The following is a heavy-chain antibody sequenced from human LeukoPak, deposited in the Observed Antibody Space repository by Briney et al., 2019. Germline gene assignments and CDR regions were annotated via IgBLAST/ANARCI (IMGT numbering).Heavy chain of an antibody. CDR3: ARIMEYCSSTSCYYGMDV. CDR2: IIPLFRTA. CDR1: GGTFNNYA. Sequence: GASVKVSCKTSGGTFNNYAINWVRQAPGQGLEWMGGIIPLFRTANYAQNFQGGVTITADESTRTAYMELSSLRSEDTAVYYCARIMEYCSSTSCYYGMDVWGQGTTVTVSS. D-gene: IGHD2-2*01. V-gene: IGHV1-69*13. J-gene: IGHJ6*02.